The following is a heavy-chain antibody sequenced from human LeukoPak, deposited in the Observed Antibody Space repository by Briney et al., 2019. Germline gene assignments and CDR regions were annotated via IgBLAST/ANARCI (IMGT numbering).Heavy chain of an antibody. CDR3: AKDIPVEEDYFDY. J-gene: IGHJ4*02. Sequence: GGSLRLSCAASGFTFSSYVMSWVRQAPGKGLEWVSSISCSGGSTYYADSVKGRFTISRDNSKNTLYLQMNSLRAADTAVYYCAKDIPVEEDYFDYWGQGTLVTVSS. V-gene: IGHV3-23*01. CDR2: ISCSGGST. CDR1: GFTFSSYV. D-gene: IGHD2-2*02.